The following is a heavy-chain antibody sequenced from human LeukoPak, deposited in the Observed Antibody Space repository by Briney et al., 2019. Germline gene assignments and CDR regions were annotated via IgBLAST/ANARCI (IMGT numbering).Heavy chain of an antibody. D-gene: IGHD2-15*01. Sequence: TGGSLRLSCAASGFTFSGYWMSWVRQAPGRGLEWVATIKQDESEKTYVDSVEGRFTSSRDNAKSSLFLQMDSLRAEDTAVYYCARFGMDAAIDYWGQGTLVTVS. J-gene: IGHJ4*02. CDR1: GFTFSGYW. CDR2: IKQDESEK. V-gene: IGHV3-7*01. CDR3: ARFGMDAAIDY.